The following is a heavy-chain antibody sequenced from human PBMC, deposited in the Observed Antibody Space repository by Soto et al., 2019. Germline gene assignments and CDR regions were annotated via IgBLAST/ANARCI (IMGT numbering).Heavy chain of an antibody. CDR1: GGSISGGGDS. D-gene: IGHD6-13*01. J-gene: IGHJ4*02. V-gene: IGHV4-30-2*01. CDR3: ASSHAGAHITAAVH. CDR2: IYHSGST. Sequence: PSETLSLTCAVSGGSISGGGDSWNWIRQPPGKGLEWIGYIYHSGSTYYNPSLESRVTISVDRSKNQFSLKLSSVTAADTAVYYCASSHAGAHITAAVHWGQGTLVTVSS.